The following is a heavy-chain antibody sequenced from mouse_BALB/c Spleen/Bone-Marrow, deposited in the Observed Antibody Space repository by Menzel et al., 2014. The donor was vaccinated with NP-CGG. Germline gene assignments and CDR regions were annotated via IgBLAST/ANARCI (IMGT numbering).Heavy chain of an antibody. V-gene: IGHV14-4*02. CDR1: GFNIKDFY. CDR3: NGGYSLSCALDY. Sequence: EVQLQQSGAELVRSGASVKLSCTASGFNIKDFYMHWVKQRPEQGLEWIGWIDPENGDTEYAPKFQGKATMTADTSSNTAYLQLSSLTSEDTAVYYCNGGYSLSCALDYWGQGTSVTVSS. J-gene: IGHJ4*01. CDR2: IDPENGDT. D-gene: IGHD2-3*01.